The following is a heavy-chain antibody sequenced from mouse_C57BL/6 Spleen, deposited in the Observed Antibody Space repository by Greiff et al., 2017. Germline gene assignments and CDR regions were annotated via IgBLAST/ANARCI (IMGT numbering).Heavy chain of an antibody. D-gene: IGHD1-1*01. CDR2: IYPSDSET. CDR3: ARVKGIYIGSIYPSYAIDY. CDR1: GYTFTSYW. V-gene: IGHV1-61*01. J-gene: IGHJ4*01. Sequence: QVQLQQPGAELVRPGSSVKLSCKASGYTFTSYWMDWVKQRPGQGLEWIGNIYPSDSETTYNQKFKDKATLTVDKSSSPAYMQLSSLTSEDSAVYYCARVKGIYIGSIYPSYAIDYWGQGTSVTVSS.